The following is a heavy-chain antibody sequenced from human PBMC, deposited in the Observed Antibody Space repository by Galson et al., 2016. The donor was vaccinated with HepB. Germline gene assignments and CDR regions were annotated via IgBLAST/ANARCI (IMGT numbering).Heavy chain of an antibody. CDR1: GYTFTTYA. V-gene: IGHV1-3*01. D-gene: IGHD4-11*01. J-gene: IGHJ4*02. CDR2: INAGNGNT. Sequence: SVKVSCKASGYTFTTYAMHWVRQAPGQRLEWMGWINAGNGNTKYSQKFQGRVTITRDTSASTAYMELSSLRSEDTAVYYCAREAAPGDDYSLAYWGQGTLVTVSS. CDR3: AREAAPGDDYSLAY.